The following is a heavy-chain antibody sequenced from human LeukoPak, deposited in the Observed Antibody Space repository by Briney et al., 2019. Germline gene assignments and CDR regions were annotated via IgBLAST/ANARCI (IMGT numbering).Heavy chain of an antibody. V-gene: IGHV3-64*01. CDR1: GFSFSNYA. D-gene: IGHD1-14*01. CDR3: ARSHEGTYDY. J-gene: IGHJ4*02. CDR2: ISGDGGGT. Sequence: GGSLRLSCAASGFSFSNYAIHWVRQAPGKGLEYVSAISGDGGGTYYANSVKGRFTISRDNPKNTLDLQMGSLRTEDMAVYYCARSHEGTYDYWGQGTLVTVSS.